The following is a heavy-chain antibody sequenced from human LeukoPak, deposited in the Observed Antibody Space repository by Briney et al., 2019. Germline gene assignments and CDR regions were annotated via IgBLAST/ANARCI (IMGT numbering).Heavy chain of an antibody. Sequence: SETLSLTCTVSGGSISSYYWSWIRQPPGKGLERIGYIYYSGSTNYNPSLKSRVTISVDTSKNQFSLKLSSVTAADTAVYYCARESSFLTGYYRYYYGMDVWGQGTTVTVSS. CDR3: ARESSFLTGYYRYYYGMDV. D-gene: IGHD3-9*01. J-gene: IGHJ6*02. V-gene: IGHV4-59*01. CDR1: GGSISSYY. CDR2: IYYSGST.